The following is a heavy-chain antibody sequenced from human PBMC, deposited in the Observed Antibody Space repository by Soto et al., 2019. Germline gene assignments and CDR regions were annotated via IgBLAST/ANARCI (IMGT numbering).Heavy chain of an antibody. V-gene: IGHV1-8*01. CDR3: ARGGYCSDDVCLYYFDS. J-gene: IGHJ4*02. CDR2: LNPSTGNT. D-gene: IGHD2-15*01. Sequence: ASVKVSCKASGDTFTSYDINWVRQATGQGLEWMGRLNPSTGNTDYARNFQGRLTMTRNTSINTAYMDLSSLRFEDTAVYSCARGGYCSDDVCLYYFDSWGQGTLVTVSS. CDR1: GDTFTSYD.